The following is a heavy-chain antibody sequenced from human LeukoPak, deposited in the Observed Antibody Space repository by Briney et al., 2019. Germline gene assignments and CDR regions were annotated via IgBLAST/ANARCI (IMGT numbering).Heavy chain of an antibody. CDR2: IYTGGST. CDR3: ASSKGKWELPDY. V-gene: IGHV4-61*02. D-gene: IGHD1-26*01. Sequence: PSQTLSLTCTVSGGSISSGSYYWSWIRQPAGKGLEWIGRIYTGGSTNYNPSLKSRVTISVDTSKNQFSLKLSSVTAADTAVYYCASSKGKWELPDYWGQGTLVTVSS. J-gene: IGHJ4*02. CDR1: GGSISSGSYY.